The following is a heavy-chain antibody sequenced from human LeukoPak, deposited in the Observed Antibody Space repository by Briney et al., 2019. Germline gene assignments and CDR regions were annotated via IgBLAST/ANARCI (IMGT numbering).Heavy chain of an antibody. CDR2: ISAYNGNT. CDR3: ARDPRSSGWYRGSAFDI. Sequence: ASVKVSCKASGYTFTSYGISWVRQAPGQGLEWMGWISAYNGNTNYAQKLQGRVTMTTDTSTSTAYMELSRLRSDDTAVYYCARDPRSSGWYRGSAFDIWGQGTMVTVSS. J-gene: IGHJ3*02. V-gene: IGHV1-18*01. CDR1: GYTFTSYG. D-gene: IGHD6-19*01.